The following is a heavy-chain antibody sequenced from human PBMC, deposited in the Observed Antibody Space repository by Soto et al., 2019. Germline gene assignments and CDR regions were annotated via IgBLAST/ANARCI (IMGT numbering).Heavy chain of an antibody. V-gene: IGHV3-9*01. CDR2: ISWNSGSI. CDR3: AKTPDHTVWSGYLEDAFDI. D-gene: IGHD3-3*01. J-gene: IGHJ3*02. CDR1: GFTFDDYA. Sequence: EVQLVESGGGLVQPGRSPRLSCAASGFTFDDYAMHWVRQAPGKGLEWVSGISWNSGSIGYADSVKGRFTISRDNAKNSLYLQMNSLRAEDTAVYYCAKTPDHTVWSGYLEDAFDIWGQGTMVTVSS.